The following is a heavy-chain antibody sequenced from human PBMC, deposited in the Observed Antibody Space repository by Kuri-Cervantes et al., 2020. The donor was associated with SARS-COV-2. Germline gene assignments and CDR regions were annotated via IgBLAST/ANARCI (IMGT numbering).Heavy chain of an antibody. CDR2: IKQDGSEK. CDR1: GFTFSSYW. D-gene: IGHD2-21*01. V-gene: IGHV3-7*01. Sequence: GESLKISCAASGFTFSSYWMSWVRQAPGKGLEWVANIKQDGSEKYYVDSVKGRFTISRDNAKNSLYLHMKSLRSEDTAMYYCAKDRVGVQDFWGQGTLVTVSS. J-gene: IGHJ4*02. CDR3: AKDRVGVQDF.